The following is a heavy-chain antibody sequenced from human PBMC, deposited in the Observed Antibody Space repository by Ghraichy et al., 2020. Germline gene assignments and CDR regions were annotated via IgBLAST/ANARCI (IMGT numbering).Heavy chain of an antibody. Sequence: SETLSLTCTVSGGSISSYYWSWIRQPPGKGLEWIGYIYYSGSTNYNPSLKSRVTISVDTSKNQFSLKLSSVTAADTAVYYCARGGMYSSSWYEYYYYYGMDVWGQGTTVTVSS. D-gene: IGHD6-13*01. J-gene: IGHJ6*02. CDR3: ARGGMYSSSWYEYYYYYGMDV. V-gene: IGHV4-59*01. CDR2: IYYSGST. CDR1: GGSISSYY.